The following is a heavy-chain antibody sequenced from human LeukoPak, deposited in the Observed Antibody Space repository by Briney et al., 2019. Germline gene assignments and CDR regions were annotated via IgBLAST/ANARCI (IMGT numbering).Heavy chain of an antibody. CDR3: ARETFYYYDSSGYYGIFDY. Sequence: GGSLRLSCAASGFTVSSNYMSWVRQAPGKGLEWVSVIYSGGSTYYADSVKGRFTLSRHNSKNTLYLQMNSLRAEDTAVYYCARETFYYYDSSGYYGIFDYWGQGTLVTVSS. CDR2: IYSGGST. V-gene: IGHV3-53*01. D-gene: IGHD3-22*01. CDR1: GFTVSSNY. J-gene: IGHJ4*02.